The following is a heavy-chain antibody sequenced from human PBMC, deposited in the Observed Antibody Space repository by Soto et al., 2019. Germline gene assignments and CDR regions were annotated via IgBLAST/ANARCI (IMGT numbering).Heavy chain of an antibody. CDR2: IYCSGDT. V-gene: IGHV4-59*01. Sequence: PAETLSLTCTVSGGSISSYTWSWIWQPPGKGLEYIGYIYCSGDTPYNPSLKSRVTISFDTSKNLYSLKLSSVTAADTAVYFCARVKEVARDWGQGTLVTVSS. CDR1: GGSISSYT. J-gene: IGHJ4*02. CDR3: ARVKEVARD. D-gene: IGHD3-22*01.